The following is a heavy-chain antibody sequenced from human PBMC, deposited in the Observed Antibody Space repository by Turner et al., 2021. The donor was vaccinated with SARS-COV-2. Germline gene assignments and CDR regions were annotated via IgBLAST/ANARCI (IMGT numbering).Heavy chain of an antibody. CDR2: RSYDGSNK. CDR1: GFTFSSYA. Sequence: QVQLVASGGGVVEPGRSLRLSCAASGFTFSSYAMHWVRQAPGKGLEWVAVRSYDGSNKYDADSVKGRFTISRDKSMNTLYLQMNSLRAEDTAVYYCAKDSGILTGYGYYYYGMDVWGQGTTVTVSS. V-gene: IGHV3-30*04. D-gene: IGHD3-9*01. CDR3: AKDSGILTGYGYYYYGMDV. J-gene: IGHJ6*02.